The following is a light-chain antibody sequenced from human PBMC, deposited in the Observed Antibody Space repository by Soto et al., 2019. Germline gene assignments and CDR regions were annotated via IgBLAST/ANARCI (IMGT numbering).Light chain of an antibody. Sequence: QSALTQPASVSGSAGQSITISCTGTSSDVGGYNYVSWYQQHPGKAPKVMIYEDSYRPSGVSNRFSGSKSGNTASLTISGLQAEDEADYYCSSYTSSSTYVFGTGTKLTVL. V-gene: IGLV2-14*01. CDR1: SSDVGGYNY. CDR3: SSYTSSSTYV. J-gene: IGLJ1*01. CDR2: EDS.